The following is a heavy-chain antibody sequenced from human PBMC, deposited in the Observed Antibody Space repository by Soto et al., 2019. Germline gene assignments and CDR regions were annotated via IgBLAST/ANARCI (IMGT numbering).Heavy chain of an antibody. J-gene: IGHJ4*02. CDR2: ISWNSGSI. D-gene: IGHD6-6*01. CDR1: GFTFDDYA. V-gene: IGHV3-9*01. CDR3: AKGFEAYSSSATHADTFDY. Sequence: EVQLVESGGGLVQPGRSLRLSCAASGFTFDDYAMHWVRQAPGKGLEWVSGISWNSGSIGYADSVKGRFTISRDNAKNLLXXQMNSLRAEDTALYYCAKGFEAYSSSATHADTFDYWGQGTLVTVSS.